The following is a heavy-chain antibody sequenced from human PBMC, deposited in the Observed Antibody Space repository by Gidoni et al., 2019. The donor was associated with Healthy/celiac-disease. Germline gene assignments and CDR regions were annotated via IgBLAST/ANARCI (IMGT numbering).Heavy chain of an antibody. CDR2: INPTSGGT. D-gene: IGHD6-13*01. J-gene: IGHJ3*02. Sequence: QVQLVQSGAEVKKPGASVKVSCKASGYTFTGYYMHWVRQAPGQGLEWMGWINPTSGGTNYAQKFQGRVTMTRDTSISTAYMELSRLRSDDTAVYYCARELGYSSSSDAFDIWGQGTMVTVSS. V-gene: IGHV1-2*02. CDR1: GYTFTGYY. CDR3: ARELGYSSSSDAFDI.